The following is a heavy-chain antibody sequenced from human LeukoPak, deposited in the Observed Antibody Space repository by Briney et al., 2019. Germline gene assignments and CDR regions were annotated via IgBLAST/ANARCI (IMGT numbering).Heavy chain of an antibody. V-gene: IGHV3-23*01. CDR2: ITGSGDNT. CDR1: GLTFSSYA. J-gene: IGHJ4*02. Sequence: KPGGSLRLSCAASGLTFSSYAMSWVRQAPGKGLEWVSTITGSGDNTYYTESVKGRFTFSRDNSRNTLYLQMNSLRAEDTAVYYCARWSGDYKFDYWGQGTLVTVSS. CDR3: ARWSGDYKFDY. D-gene: IGHD3-3*01.